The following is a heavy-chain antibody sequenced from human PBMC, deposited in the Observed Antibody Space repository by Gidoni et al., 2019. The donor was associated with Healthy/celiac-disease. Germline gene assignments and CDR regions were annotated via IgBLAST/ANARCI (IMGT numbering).Heavy chain of an antibody. J-gene: IGHJ6*03. CDR2: IRSKANSYAT. D-gene: IGHD1-1*01. Sequence: RWVRQASGKGLEWVGRIRSKANSYATAYAASVKGRFTISRDDSKNTAYLQMNSLKTEDTAVYYCTRHGRGTGTYYYYMDVWGKGTTVTVSS. CDR3: TRHGRGTGTYYYYMDV. V-gene: IGHV3-73*01.